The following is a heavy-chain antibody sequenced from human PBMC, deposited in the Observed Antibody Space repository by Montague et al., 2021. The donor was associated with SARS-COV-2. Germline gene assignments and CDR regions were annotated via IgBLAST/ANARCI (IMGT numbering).Heavy chain of an antibody. V-gene: IGHV3-66*01. CDR3: ARDQRSWSFEAWRPTGYYYGMDV. CDR2: IYSGGST. D-gene: IGHD6-13*01. CDR1: GFTFSSYW. J-gene: IGHJ6*02. Sequence: SLRLSCAASGFTFSSYWMHWVRQAPGKGLVWVSVIYSGGSTYYADSVKGRFTISRDNSKNTLYLQMNSLRAEDTAVYYCARDQRSWSFEAWRPTGYYYGMDVWGQGTTVTVSS.